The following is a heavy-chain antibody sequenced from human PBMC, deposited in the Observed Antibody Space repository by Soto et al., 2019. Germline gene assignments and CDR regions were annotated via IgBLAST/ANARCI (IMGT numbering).Heavy chain of an antibody. J-gene: IGHJ4*02. V-gene: IGHV4-39*01. D-gene: IGHD3-9*01. CDR3: ARVRYYDILTGHYIDY. Sequence: PSETLSLTCTVSGGSISSSSYYWGWIRQPPGKGLEWIGSIYYSGSTYYNPSLKSRVTISVDTSKNQFSLKLSSVTAADTAVYYCARVRYYDILTGHYIDYWGQGTLVTVS. CDR2: IYYSGST. CDR1: GGSISSSSYY.